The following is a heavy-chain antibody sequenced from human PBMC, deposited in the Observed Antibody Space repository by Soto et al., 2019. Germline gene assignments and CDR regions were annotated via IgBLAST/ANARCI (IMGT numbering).Heavy chain of an antibody. D-gene: IGHD2-8*01. Sequence: GASVKVSCKASGGTFSTHAISWVRQAPGQGLEWMGGIIPVFGTANYAQKFQGRVTITADESTSTAYMELSSLRSEDTAVYYCARAGRVTMVYAIYDAFDIWRPRAIVTRSS. V-gene: IGHV1-69*13. J-gene: IGHJ3*02. CDR2: IIPVFGTA. CDR1: GGTFSTHA. CDR3: ARAGRVTMVYAIYDAFDI.